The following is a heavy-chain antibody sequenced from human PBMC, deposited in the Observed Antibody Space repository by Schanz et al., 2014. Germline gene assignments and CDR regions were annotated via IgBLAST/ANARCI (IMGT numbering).Heavy chain of an antibody. J-gene: IGHJ1*01. CDR2: MSWNAGSL. D-gene: IGHD2-2*01. CDR3: ARDTAQSCIGPSCFEYFQH. CDR1: GFRFDDYD. Sequence: EVQLVESGGGLVQPGRSLRLSCVASGFRFDDYDMHWARQAPGKGLEWVSGMSWNAGSLGYGDSVKGRFTISRDNAKNSLYLQMNSLRAEDTALYYCARDTAQSCIGPSCFEYFQHWGQGALVTVSS. V-gene: IGHV3-9*01.